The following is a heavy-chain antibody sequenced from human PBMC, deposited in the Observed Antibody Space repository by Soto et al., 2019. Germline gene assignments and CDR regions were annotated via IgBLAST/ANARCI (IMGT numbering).Heavy chain of an antibody. V-gene: IGHV4-34*01. Sequence: SETLSLTCDVYCGSLNRYYWSWIRQPPGKGLEWIGEINDSGSTNYNASLESRVTISVDTSKNQFSLKLNSVTAADTAVYYCGRGPPMYGGVTRPIDYWGQGALVTVS. CDR3: GRGPPMYGGVTRPIDY. CDR2: INDSGST. D-gene: IGHD3-16*01. J-gene: IGHJ4*02. CDR1: CGSLNRYY.